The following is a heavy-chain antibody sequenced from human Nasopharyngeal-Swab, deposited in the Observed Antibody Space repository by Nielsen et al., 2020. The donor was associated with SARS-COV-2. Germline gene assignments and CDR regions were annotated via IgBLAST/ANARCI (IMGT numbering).Heavy chain of an antibody. CDR1: GFTVTSNY. CDR2: IYSGGST. Sequence: GESLKISCAASGFTVTSNYMSWVRQAPGKGLEWVSVIYSGGSTYYADSVKGRFTISRDNSKNTLYLQMNSLRAADTAVYYCARLFLSSSGCDFDYWGQGTLVTVSS. V-gene: IGHV3-53*01. J-gene: IGHJ4*02. CDR3: ARLFLSSSGCDFDY. D-gene: IGHD6-19*01.